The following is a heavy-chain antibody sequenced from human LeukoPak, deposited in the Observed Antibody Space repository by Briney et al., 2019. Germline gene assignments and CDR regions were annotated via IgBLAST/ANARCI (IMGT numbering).Heavy chain of an antibody. CDR3: SRSIYYYYYMDV. J-gene: IGHJ6*03. CDR1: GGSISSSSYY. Sequence: SETLSLTCTVSGGSISSSSYYWGWIRQPPGKGLEWIGSILYSGSTYYNPSLKSRVTISVDTSKNQFSLKLSSVTAADTAVYYCSRSIYYYYYMDVWGKGTTVTVSS. V-gene: IGHV4-39*07. CDR2: ILYSGST. D-gene: IGHD3-10*01.